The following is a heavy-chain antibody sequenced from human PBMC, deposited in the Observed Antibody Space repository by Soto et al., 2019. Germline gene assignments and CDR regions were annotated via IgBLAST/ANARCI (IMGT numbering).Heavy chain of an antibody. Sequence: QVQLQQWGAGLLKPSETLSLTCGLYGGSFTAYHWWWIRQPPGKGLEWIGEIDHSGFAKYNPSLKSRVTISIDTSISQFSLKVNVVTAADTAVYYCARGRSMDVWGQGTTVTVSS. V-gene: IGHV4-34*01. CDR3: ARGRSMDV. CDR1: GGSFTAYH. CDR2: IDHSGFA. J-gene: IGHJ6*02.